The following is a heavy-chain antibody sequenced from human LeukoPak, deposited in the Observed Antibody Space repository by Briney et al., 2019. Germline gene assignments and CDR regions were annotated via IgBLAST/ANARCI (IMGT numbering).Heavy chain of an antibody. CDR2: IYYSGST. J-gene: IGHJ4*02. V-gene: IGHV4-59*08. Sequence: PSETLSLTCTVSGGSISSYYWSWIRQPPGKGLEWIGYIYYSGSTNYNPSLKSRVTISVDTSKNQFSLKLSSMTAAETAVYYCARHLGDYGELGYYFDYWGQGTLVTVSS. CDR3: ARHLGDYGELGYYFDY. D-gene: IGHD4-17*01. CDR1: GGSISSYY.